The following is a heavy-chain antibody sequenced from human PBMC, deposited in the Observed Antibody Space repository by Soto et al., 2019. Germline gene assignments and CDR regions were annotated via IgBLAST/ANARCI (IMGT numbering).Heavy chain of an antibody. CDR2: ISYDGSTE. V-gene: IGHV3-30*18. CDR3: AKQARFDWLSLHFDY. Sequence: PGGSLRLSCAASGFTFSSYGMHWVRQAPGKGLEWVVVISYDGSTEYYADSVKGRFIISRDNSKNTLDLQVNSLRPEDTAIYFCAKQARFDWLSLHFDYWGLGTLVTVSS. CDR1: GFTFSSYG. J-gene: IGHJ4*02. D-gene: IGHD3-9*01.